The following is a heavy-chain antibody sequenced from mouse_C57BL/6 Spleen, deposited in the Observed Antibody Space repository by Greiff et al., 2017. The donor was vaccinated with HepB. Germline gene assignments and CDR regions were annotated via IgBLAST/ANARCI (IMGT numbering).Heavy chain of an antibody. CDR3: ARWLYYDYDGYFDV. CDR2: IYPGSGNT. D-gene: IGHD2-4*01. CDR1: GYTFTDYY. V-gene: IGHV1-76*01. J-gene: IGHJ1*03. Sequence: QVQLQQSGAELVRPGASVKLSCKASGYTFTDYYINWVKQRPGQGLEWIARIYPGSGNTYYNEKFKGKATLTAEKSSSTAYMQLSSLTSEDSAVYFCARWLYYDYDGYFDVWGTGTTVTVSS.